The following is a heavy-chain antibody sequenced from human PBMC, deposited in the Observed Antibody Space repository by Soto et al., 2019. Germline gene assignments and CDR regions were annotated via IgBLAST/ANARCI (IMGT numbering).Heavy chain of an antibody. V-gene: IGHV1-69*01. CDR3: ARGGVVVVPAAILVAYYYGMDV. CDR1: GGTFSSYA. Sequence: QVQLVQSGAEVKKPGSSVKVSCKASGGTFSSYAISWVRQAPGQGLEWMGGIIPIFGTANYAQKFQGRVTITADESTSTAYMELSSLGSEDTAVYYCARGGVVVVPAAILVAYYYGMDVWGQGTTVTVSS. D-gene: IGHD2-2*01. CDR2: IIPIFGTA. J-gene: IGHJ6*02.